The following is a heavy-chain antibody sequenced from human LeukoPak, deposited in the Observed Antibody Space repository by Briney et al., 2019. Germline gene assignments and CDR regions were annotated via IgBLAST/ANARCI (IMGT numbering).Heavy chain of an antibody. CDR3: AREYSSSSRFDP. V-gene: IGHV3-23*01. CDR1: GFTFSSYA. D-gene: IGHD6-6*01. Sequence: PGGSLRLSCAASGFTFSSYAMSWVRQAPGKGLEWVSAISGSGGSTYYADSVKGRFTISRDNAKNSLYLQMNSLRAEDTAVYYCAREYSSSSRFDPWGQGTPVTVSS. J-gene: IGHJ5*02. CDR2: ISGSGGST.